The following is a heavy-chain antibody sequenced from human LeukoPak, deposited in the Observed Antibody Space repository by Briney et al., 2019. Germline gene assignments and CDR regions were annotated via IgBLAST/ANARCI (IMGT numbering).Heavy chain of an antibody. J-gene: IGHJ6*02. V-gene: IGHV1-18*01. CDR3: ARDPLVVVAATYYYYYGMDV. Sequence: ASVKVSCKTSGYIFAHNGISWVRQAPGQGPEWMGWISAYNGDTNYAQNFQGRVTMTTDTSTSTAYMELRSLRSDDTAVYYCARDPLVVVAATYYYYYGMDVWGQGTTVTVSS. D-gene: IGHD2-15*01. CDR2: ISAYNGDT. CDR1: GYIFAHNG.